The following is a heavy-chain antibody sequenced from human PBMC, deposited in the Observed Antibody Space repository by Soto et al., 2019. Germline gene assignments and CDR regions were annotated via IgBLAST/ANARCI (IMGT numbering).Heavy chain of an antibody. CDR2: IYNGGTT. D-gene: IGHD3-10*01. CDR1: GGSINTVNYY. CDR3: ARRSSGDKVVY. V-gene: IGHV4-30-4*01. J-gene: IGHJ4*01. Sequence: PSETLSLTCTVSGGSINTVNYYWSWIRQSPDKGLEWIGHIYNGGTTYNNPSLTSRVTISVDTSNNQFSLKLSSVSAADTAVYYRARRSSGDKVVYWGHASMLTV.